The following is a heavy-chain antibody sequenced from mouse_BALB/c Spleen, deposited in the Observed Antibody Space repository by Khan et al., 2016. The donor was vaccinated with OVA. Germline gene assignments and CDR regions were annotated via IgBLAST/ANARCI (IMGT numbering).Heavy chain of an antibody. Sequence: QVQLKQSGPELKKPGETVKISCKASGYTFTNYGMNWVKQAPGKGLKWMGWINTYTGEPTYADDFKGRFAFSLETSANTAYLQINNLKNEDTATYFGARSASYWFVDVWGAGTTVTVSS. CDR2: INTYTGEP. CDR3: ARSASYWFVDV. V-gene: IGHV9-3-1*01. D-gene: IGHD6-1*01. CDR1: GYTFTNYG. J-gene: IGHJ1*01.